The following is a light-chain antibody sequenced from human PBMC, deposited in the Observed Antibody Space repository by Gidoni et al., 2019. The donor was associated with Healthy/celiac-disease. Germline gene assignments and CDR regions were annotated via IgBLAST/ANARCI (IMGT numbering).Light chain of an antibody. J-gene: IGLJ2*01. V-gene: IGLV2-14*01. CDR2: DVS. CDR1: SSDGGGYNY. Sequence: QSALTQPASVSGSPGQSITISCTGTSSDGGGYNYVSWYQQHPGKSPKLMIYDVSNRPSGVSNRCSGSKSGTTASLTISGLQAEDEADYYCSSYTSSSTLVFGGGTKLTVL. CDR3: SSYTSSSTLV.